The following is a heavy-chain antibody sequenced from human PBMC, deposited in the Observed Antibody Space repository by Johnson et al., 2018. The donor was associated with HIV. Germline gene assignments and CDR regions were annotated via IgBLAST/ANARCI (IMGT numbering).Heavy chain of an antibody. CDR3: AKDMAEGLVLDDAFDI. D-gene: IGHD6-6*01. CDR2: ISWNSVST. V-gene: IGHV3-9*01. Sequence: EVQLVESGGGLAQPGRSLRLSCAASGFSVDDYAMHWVRQVPGKGPEWVSGISWNSVSTGYVDSVQGRFTISRDNAKNSLYLQMNSLRAEDTALYYCAKDMAEGLVLDDAFDIWGQGTMVTVSS. J-gene: IGHJ3*02. CDR1: GFSVDDYA.